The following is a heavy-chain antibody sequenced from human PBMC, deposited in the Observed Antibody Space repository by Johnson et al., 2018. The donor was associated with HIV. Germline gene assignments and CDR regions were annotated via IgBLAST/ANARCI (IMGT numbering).Heavy chain of an antibody. Sequence: VQLVESGGGLVQPGGSLRLSCAASGFIFGMYSMSWVRQAPGRGLERVANIKEDGSEKYYADSVKGRFTISRDNAKNSLYLQMNSLRAEDTALYYCARDRRNYDDSSGYPDYDAFDIWGQGTMVTVSS. V-gene: IGHV3-7*03. CDR3: ARDRRNYDDSSGYPDYDAFDI. CDR2: IKEDGSEK. D-gene: IGHD3-22*01. CDR1: GFIFGMYS. J-gene: IGHJ3*02.